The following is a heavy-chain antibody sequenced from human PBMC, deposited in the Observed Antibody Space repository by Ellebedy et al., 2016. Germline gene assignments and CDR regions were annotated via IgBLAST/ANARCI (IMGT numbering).Heavy chain of an antibody. CDR3: AKTTGYYDSIGYTDF. J-gene: IGHJ4*02. Sequence: GGSLRLSXTASGFTFSGYWLHWVRQAPGKGLEWVSTISASGHSTYYADSVKGRFTFSRDNSKNTLYLQMNSLRAEDTAIYYCAKTTGYYDSIGYTDFWGQGTLVTVSS. CDR1: GFTFSGYW. V-gene: IGHV3-23*01. D-gene: IGHD3-22*01. CDR2: ISASGHST.